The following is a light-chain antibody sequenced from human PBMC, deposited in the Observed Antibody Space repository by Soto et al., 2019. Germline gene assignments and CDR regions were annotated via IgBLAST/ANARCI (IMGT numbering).Light chain of an antibody. V-gene: IGLV2-14*01. CDR3: TSYAPTGALV. J-gene: IGLJ6*01. Sequence: QSVLTQPASVSGSPGQSITVSWTGTNTDVGGYNYVSWYQHRPGKAPRLMIYEVRNRLSGGSNRFSGSKSGNTASLTISGLQSEDEADYYCTSYAPTGALVFGSGTQLTDL. CDR1: NTDVGGYNY. CDR2: EVR.